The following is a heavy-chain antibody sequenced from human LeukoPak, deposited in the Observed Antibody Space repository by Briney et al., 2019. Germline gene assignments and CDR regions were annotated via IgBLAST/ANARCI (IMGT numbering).Heavy chain of an antibody. J-gene: IGHJ4*02. CDR1: GFTFSSYG. CDR2: IRYDGSNK. CDR3: AKLDDYSNYRPLDY. V-gene: IGHV3-30*02. Sequence: GGSLRLSCAASGFTFSSYGMQWVRQAPGKGLEWVAFIRYDGSNKYYADSVKGRFTISRDNSKNTLYLQMNSLRAEDTAVYYCAKLDDYSNYRPLDYWGQGTLVTVSS. D-gene: IGHD4-11*01.